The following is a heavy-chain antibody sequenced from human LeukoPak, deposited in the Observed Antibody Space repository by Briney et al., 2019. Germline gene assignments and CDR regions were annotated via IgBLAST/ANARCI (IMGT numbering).Heavy chain of an antibody. D-gene: IGHD6-19*01. Sequence: GGSLRLSCAASGFTFSSYEMNWVRQAPGKGLEWVSYISSSGSSLSYAASVKGRFTTSRDNAKNSLYLQMNSLRAEDTAVYYCATGYSSGWYESSDPWGQGTLVTVSS. V-gene: IGHV3-48*03. J-gene: IGHJ5*02. CDR3: ATGYSSGWYESSDP. CDR1: GFTFSSYE. CDR2: ISSSGSSL.